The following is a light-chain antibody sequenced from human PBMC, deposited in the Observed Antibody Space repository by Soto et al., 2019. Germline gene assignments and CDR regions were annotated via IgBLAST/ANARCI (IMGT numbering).Light chain of an antibody. CDR1: QPINTF. Sequence: DIQMTQSPSSLSSSVGDTVTITCRASQPINTFLNWYQQKPGKAPKVLIYGASNLQSGVPSRFSGRGSGTDFTLTITSLQPEYFATYYWQQSYRVPPINFGQGTKVEI. CDR3: QQSYRVPPIN. J-gene: IGKJ2*01. CDR2: GAS. V-gene: IGKV1-39*01.